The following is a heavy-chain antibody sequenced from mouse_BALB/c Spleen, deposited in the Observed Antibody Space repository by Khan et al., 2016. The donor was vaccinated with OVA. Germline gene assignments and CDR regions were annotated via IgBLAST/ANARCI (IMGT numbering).Heavy chain of an antibody. J-gene: IGHJ3*01. Sequence: VQLQQPGAELVKPGASVKLSCTASAFNIKDTYMHWVKQRPEQGLEWIGRIDPANGNTKYDPKFQGKATITADTSSNTAYLHLSSLTSEDIAVYYCAGTTMILRFTYWGQGTMVTVSA. CDR2: IDPANGNT. D-gene: IGHD2-4*01. V-gene: IGHV14-3*02. CDR1: AFNIKDTY. CDR3: AGTTMILRFTY.